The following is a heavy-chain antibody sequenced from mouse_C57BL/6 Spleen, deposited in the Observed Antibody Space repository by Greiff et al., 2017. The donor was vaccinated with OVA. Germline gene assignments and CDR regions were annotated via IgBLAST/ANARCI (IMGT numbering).Heavy chain of an antibody. CDR1: GYTFTSYW. CDR2: INPSNGGT. D-gene: IGHD1-1*01. J-gene: IGHJ4*01. Sequence: QVQLQQPGTELVKPGASVKLSCKASGYTFTSYWMHWVKQRPGQGLEWIGNINPSNGGTNYNEKFKSKATLTVDKSYSTAYMQLSSLTSEDSAVYYCARFNYGSSLYYYAMDYWGQGTSVTVSS. CDR3: ARFNYGSSLYYYAMDY. V-gene: IGHV1-53*01.